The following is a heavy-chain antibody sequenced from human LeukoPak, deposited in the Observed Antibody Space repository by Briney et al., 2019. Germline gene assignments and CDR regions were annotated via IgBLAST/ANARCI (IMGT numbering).Heavy chain of an antibody. D-gene: IGHD3-3*01. J-gene: IGHJ4*02. CDR2: INPSGGST. Sequence: ASVKVSCKASGYTFTSYYMHWVRQAPGQGLEWMGIINPSGGSTSYAQKFQGRVTMTRDTSTSTVYMELSSLRSEDTAVYYCARDLKFLEWLSTFDYWGQGTLVTVSS. V-gene: IGHV1-46*01. CDR1: GYTFTSYY. CDR3: ARDLKFLEWLSTFDY.